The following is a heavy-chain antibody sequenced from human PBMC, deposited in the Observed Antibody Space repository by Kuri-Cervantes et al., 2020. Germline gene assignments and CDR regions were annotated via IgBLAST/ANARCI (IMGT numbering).Heavy chain of an antibody. V-gene: IGHV1-69*02. D-gene: IGHD2-21*02. CDR2: IIPILGIA. Sequence: SVKVSCKASGGTFSSYTISWVRQAPGQGLEWMGRIIPILGIAYYAQKFQGRVTITADKSTSTAYMELSSLRSEDTAVYYCARGNCGGDCSIDYWGQGTLVTVSS. CDR3: ARGNCGGDCSIDY. J-gene: IGHJ4*02. CDR1: GGTFSSYT.